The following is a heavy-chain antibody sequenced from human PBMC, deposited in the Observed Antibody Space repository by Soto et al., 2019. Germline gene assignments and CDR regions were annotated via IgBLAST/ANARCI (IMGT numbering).Heavy chain of an antibody. CDR3: AGKTVTTLAYYMDV. J-gene: IGHJ6*03. CDR1: GGSISSSSYY. Sequence: QLQLQESGPGLVKPSETLSLTCTVSGGSISSSSYYWGWIRQPPGKGLEWIGSIYYSGSTYYNPSLKSRVTIAVDTSKNQFSLKLSSVTAADTAVYYCAGKTVTTLAYYMDVWGKGTTVTVSS. CDR2: IYYSGST. D-gene: IGHD1-7*01. V-gene: IGHV4-39*01.